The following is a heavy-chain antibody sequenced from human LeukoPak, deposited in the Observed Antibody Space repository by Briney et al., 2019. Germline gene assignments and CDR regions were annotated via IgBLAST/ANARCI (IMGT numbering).Heavy chain of an antibody. V-gene: IGHV3-30*02. CDR2: IRYDGSNK. CDR1: GFTFSSYA. J-gene: IGHJ5*02. Sequence: GGSLRLSCAASGFTFSSYAMHWVRQAPGKGLEWVAFIRYDGSNKYYADSVKGRFTISRDNSKNTLYLQMNSLRAEDTAVYYCAKAQRDYYDSSGYGGFDPWGQGTLVTVSS. CDR3: AKAQRDYYDSSGYGGFDP. D-gene: IGHD3-22*01.